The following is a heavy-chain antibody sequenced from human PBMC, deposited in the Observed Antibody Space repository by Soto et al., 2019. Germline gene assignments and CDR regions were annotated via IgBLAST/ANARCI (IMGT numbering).Heavy chain of an antibody. V-gene: IGHV1-8*01. CDR2: MNPNSGNT. D-gene: IGHD6-19*01. Sequence: ASVKVSCKASGYTFTSYDINWVRQATGQGLEWMGWMNPNSGNTDYAQKFQGRVTMTRNTSISTAYMELSSLRSEDTAVYYCASSRAIAVAGSLDYWGQGTLVTVSS. CDR3: ASSRAIAVAGSLDY. CDR1: GYTFTSYD. J-gene: IGHJ4*02.